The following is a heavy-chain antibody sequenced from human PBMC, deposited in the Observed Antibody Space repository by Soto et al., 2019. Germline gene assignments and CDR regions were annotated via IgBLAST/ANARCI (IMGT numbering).Heavy chain of an antibody. CDR2: ISGSGGRT. J-gene: IGHJ3*02. V-gene: IGHV3-23*01. Sequence: GESLKISCVASGFPFRSYAMSWVRQTPGKGLEWVSGISGSGGRTYYADSVKGRFTISRDNSNNTLSLQMHILRVEDTAVYFCAKGGYYSLFDIWGQGTMVTVSS. D-gene: IGHD3-16*01. CDR3: AKGGYYSLFDI. CDR1: GFPFRSYA.